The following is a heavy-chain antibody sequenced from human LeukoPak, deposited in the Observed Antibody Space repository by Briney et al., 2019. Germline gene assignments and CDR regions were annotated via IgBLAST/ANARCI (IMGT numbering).Heavy chain of an antibody. CDR3: ARAHPNDFWSGYYFDY. CDR1: GGSISSSSYY. J-gene: IGHJ4*02. CDR2: IYYSGSA. Sequence: SETLSLTCTVSGGSISSSSYYWGWIRQPPGKGLEWIGSIYYSGSAYYNPSLKSRVSISVDTSKNQFSLKLSSVTAADTAVYYCARAHPNDFWSGYYFDYWGQGTLVTVSS. D-gene: IGHD3-3*01. V-gene: IGHV4-39*07.